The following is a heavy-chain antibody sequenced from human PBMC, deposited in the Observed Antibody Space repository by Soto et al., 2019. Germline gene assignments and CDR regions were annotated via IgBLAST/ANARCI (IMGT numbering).Heavy chain of an antibody. CDR1: GGSISSGGYS. D-gene: IGHD7-27*01. V-gene: IGHV4-30-2*01. Sequence: KPSETLSLTCAVSGGSISSGGYSWSWIRQPPGKGLEWIGYIYHSGSTYYNPSLKSRVTISVDRSKNQFSLKLSSVTAADTAVYYCARGSVTGVLDYWGQGTLVTVSS. J-gene: IGHJ4*02. CDR3: ARGSVTGVLDY. CDR2: IYHSGST.